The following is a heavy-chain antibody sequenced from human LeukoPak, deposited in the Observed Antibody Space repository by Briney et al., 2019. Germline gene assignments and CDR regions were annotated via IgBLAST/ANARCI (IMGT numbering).Heavy chain of an antibody. CDR2: ISATGGTI. D-gene: IGHD6-19*01. CDR3: ARAVAGTLYFYYGMDV. J-gene: IGHJ6*02. CDR1: GFTFSSNG. V-gene: IGHV3-48*01. Sequence: GSLRLSCAASGFTFSSNGMNWVRQAPGKGLEWVSYISATGGTIYYADSVKGRLTVSRDNSKNTLYLQMNSLSSADTAVYYCARAVAGTLYFYYGMDVWGQGTTVTVSS.